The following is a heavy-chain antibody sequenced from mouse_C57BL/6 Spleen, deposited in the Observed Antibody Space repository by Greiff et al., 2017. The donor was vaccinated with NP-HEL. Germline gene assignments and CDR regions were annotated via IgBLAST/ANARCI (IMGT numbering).Heavy chain of an antibody. CDR3: ARSPTMVMKYFDV. Sequence: EVQLQQSGPELVKPGASVKISCKASGYTFTDYYMNWVKQSHGKSLEWIGDINPNNGGTSYNQKFKGKATLTVDKSPSTAYMELRSLTSEDSAVYYCARSPTMVMKYFDVWGTGTTVTVSS. V-gene: IGHV1-26*01. J-gene: IGHJ1*03. D-gene: IGHD2-9*01. CDR2: INPNNGGT. CDR1: GYTFTDYY.